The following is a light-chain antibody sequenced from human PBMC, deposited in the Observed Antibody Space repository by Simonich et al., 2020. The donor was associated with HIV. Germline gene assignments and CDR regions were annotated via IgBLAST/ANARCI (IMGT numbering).Light chain of an antibody. CDR2: WAS. Sequence: DIVMTQSPDSLAVSLGGRATITCKSSQSVLYSSNNKNYLAWYQQKPGQPPKLLIYWASTRESGVPDRFSASGSGTDFTLTISSLQAEDVAVYSCQQYYSTPPTFGQGTKVEIK. CDR1: QSVLYSSNNKNY. CDR3: QQYYSTPPT. J-gene: IGKJ1*01. V-gene: IGKV4-1*01.